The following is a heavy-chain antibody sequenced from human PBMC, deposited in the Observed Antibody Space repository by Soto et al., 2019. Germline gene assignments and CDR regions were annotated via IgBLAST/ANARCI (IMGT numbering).Heavy chain of an antibody. CDR2: ISGSGGST. D-gene: IGHD3-10*01. J-gene: IGHJ5*02. CDR3: AKLALLWFGDPQGNWFDP. V-gene: IGHV3-23*01. Sequence: RLSCAASGFTFSSYAMSWVRQAPGKGLEWVSAISGSGGSTYYADSVKGRFTISRDNSKNTLYLQMNSLRAEDTAVYYCAKLALLWFGDPQGNWFDPWGQGTLVTVSS. CDR1: GFTFSSYA.